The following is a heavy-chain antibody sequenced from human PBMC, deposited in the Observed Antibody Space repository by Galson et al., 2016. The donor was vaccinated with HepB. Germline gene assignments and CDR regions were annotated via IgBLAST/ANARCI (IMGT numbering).Heavy chain of an antibody. CDR3: ARVRCSTFRCQNWFDP. Sequence: CAISGDSVSSNSAAWTWIRQSPLRGLEWLGRTYYRSKWYNDYAVSVKSRISIHPDTSKNQFSPQLNSVTPEDTAVYYCARVRCSTFRCQNWFDPWGQGTLGTVSS. D-gene: IGHD2/OR15-2a*01. J-gene: IGHJ5*02. CDR1: GDSVSSNSAA. V-gene: IGHV6-1*01. CDR2: TYYRSKWYN.